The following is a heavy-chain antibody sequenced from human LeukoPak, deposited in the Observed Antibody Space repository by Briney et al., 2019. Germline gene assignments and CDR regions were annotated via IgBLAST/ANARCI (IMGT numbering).Heavy chain of an antibody. CDR2: IYYSGST. D-gene: IGHD3-22*01. Sequence: SETLSLTCTVSGGSISSSSYYWGWFRQPPGRGLKWIGSIYYSGSTYYNPSLKSRVTISVDTSKNQFSLKLSSVTAADTAVYYCARFDSSDFHFDYWGQGTLVTVSS. J-gene: IGHJ4*02. CDR3: ARFDSSDFHFDY. CDR1: GGSISSSSYY. V-gene: IGHV4-39*07.